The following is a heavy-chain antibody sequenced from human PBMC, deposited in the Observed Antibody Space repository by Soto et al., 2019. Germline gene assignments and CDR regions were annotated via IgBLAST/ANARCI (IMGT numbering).Heavy chain of an antibody. CDR2: ISGSGGST. CDR1: GFTFSSYA. V-gene: IGHV3-23*01. J-gene: IGHJ4*02. D-gene: IGHD2-2*01. Sequence: EVQLLESGGGLVQPGGSLRLSCAASGFTFSSYAMSWVRQAPGKGLEWVSAISGSGGSTYYADSVKGRFTISRDNSKNKLYLQMDSVRAEDTAVYYCAKDERGGYCSSTSCYGGDYWGQGTLVTVSS. CDR3: AKDERGGYCSSTSCYGGDY.